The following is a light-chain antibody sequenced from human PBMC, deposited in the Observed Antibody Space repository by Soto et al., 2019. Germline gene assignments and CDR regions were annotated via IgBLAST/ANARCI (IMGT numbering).Light chain of an antibody. Sequence: DIQMTQSPSSLSTSVGDRVTITCQASQDISNYLNWYQQKPGKAPKLLIYDASNLETGVTSRFSGSGSGTDFTFTINSLQPEDIATYYCQQYDRLPITFGQGTRLEIK. CDR1: QDISNY. V-gene: IGKV1-33*01. CDR3: QQYDRLPIT. CDR2: DAS. J-gene: IGKJ5*01.